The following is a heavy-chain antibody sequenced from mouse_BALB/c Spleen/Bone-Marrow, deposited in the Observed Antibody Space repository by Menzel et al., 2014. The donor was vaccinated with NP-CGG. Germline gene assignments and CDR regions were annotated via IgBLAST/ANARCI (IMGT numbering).Heavy chain of an antibody. CDR1: GYTFTSSW. J-gene: IGHJ1*01. V-gene: IGHV1S130*01. CDR3: AREKIYGNYLWYFNV. CDR2: IHTNTGNS. D-gene: IGHD2-1*01. Sequence: QFQLQQSGSVLVRRGALVKLSCKASGYTFTSSWMHWAKQRPGQGLEWIGEIHTNTGNSYHNKRLKGKATVTVDTSTSTGCVDVSRLTCEDTAVCYGAREKIYGNYLWYFNVWSAGPPVT.